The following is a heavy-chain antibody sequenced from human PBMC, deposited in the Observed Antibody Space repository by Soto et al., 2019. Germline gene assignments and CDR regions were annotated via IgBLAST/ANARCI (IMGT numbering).Heavy chain of an antibody. J-gene: IGHJ5*02. CDR2: FDPEDGET. CDR3: ATSPSATYYHDSSGYP. D-gene: IGHD3-22*01. Sequence: ASVKVSCKVSGYTPTELSMHWVRQAPGKGLEWMGGFDPEDGETIYAQKFQGRVTMTEDTSTDTAYMELSSLRSEDTAVYYCATSPSATYYHDSSGYPWGQGTLVTVSS. CDR1: GYTPTELS. V-gene: IGHV1-24*01.